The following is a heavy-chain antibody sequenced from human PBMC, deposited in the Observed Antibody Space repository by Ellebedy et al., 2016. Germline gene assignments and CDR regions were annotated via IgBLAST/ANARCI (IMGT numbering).Heavy chain of an antibody. D-gene: IGHD2-15*01. J-gene: IGHJ6*02. CDR2: ISYDGSNK. Sequence: GESLKISXAASGFTFSSYAMHWVRQAPGKGLEWVAVISYDGSNKYYADSVKGRFTISRDNSKNTLYLQMNSLRAEDTAVYYCVRMVAALEYYYYGMDVWGQGTTVTVSS. CDR3: VRMVAALEYYYYGMDV. V-gene: IGHV3-30-3*01. CDR1: GFTFSSYA.